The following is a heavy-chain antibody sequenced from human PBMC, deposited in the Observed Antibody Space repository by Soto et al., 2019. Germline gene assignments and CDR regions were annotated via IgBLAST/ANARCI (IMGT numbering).Heavy chain of an antibody. CDR1: GFTFSSYS. CDR3: ARPEYSSSSYGMDV. CDR2: ISSSSSSTI. Sequence: PGGSLRLSCAASGFTFSSYSMNWVRQAPGKGLEWVSYISSSSSSTIYCADSVKGRFTISRDNAKNSLYLQMNSLRDEDTAVYYCARPEYSSSSYGMDVWGQGTTVTVSS. J-gene: IGHJ6*02. V-gene: IGHV3-48*02. D-gene: IGHD6-6*01.